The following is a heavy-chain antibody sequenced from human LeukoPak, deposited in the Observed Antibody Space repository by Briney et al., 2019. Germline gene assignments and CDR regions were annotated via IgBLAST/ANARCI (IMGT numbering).Heavy chain of an antibody. CDR1: GYTFTSYY. V-gene: IGHV1-46*03. CDR2: INPSGGST. D-gene: IGHD2-2*02. J-gene: IGHJ4*02. Sequence: GASVKVSCKASGYTFTSYYMHWVRQAPGQGLEWMGIINPSGGSTSYAQKFQGRVTITRDTSTSTVYMELSSLRSEDTAVYYCARGRYCSSTSCYTFDYWGQGTLVTVSS. CDR3: ARGRYCSSTSCYTFDY.